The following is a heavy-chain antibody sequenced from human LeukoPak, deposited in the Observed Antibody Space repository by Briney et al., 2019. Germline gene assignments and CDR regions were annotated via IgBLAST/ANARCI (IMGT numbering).Heavy chain of an antibody. CDR1: GLTLDEYA. CDR3: VSSRRYYGTFDY. D-gene: IGHD1-26*01. J-gene: IGHJ4*02. Sequence: PGRSLRLSCAASGLTLDEYAMHWVRQAPGKGLEWVSGISWNDGTIGYAASVKGRFTISRDNAKNSLFVQMNSLRAEDTAFYYCVSSRRYYGTFDYWGQGTLVTVSS. V-gene: IGHV3-9*01. CDR2: ISWNDGTI.